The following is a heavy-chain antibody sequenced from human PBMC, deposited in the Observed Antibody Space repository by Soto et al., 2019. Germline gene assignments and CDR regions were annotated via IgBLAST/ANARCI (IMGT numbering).Heavy chain of an antibody. Sequence: VGSLRLSGAASGFPFSSYGMHWVRQAPGKGLDWVGVIWYDGSKKGYAESVKGRFTISRDNSKNMLYLQMNSLRADDTAVYYCASSINWGQGTLVTVSS. J-gene: IGHJ4*02. V-gene: IGHV3-33*03. CDR2: IWYDGSKK. CDR3: ASSIN. CDR1: GFPFSSYG.